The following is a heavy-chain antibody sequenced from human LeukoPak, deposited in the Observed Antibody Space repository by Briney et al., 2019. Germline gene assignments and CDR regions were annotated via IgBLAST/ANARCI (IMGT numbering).Heavy chain of an antibody. CDR3: AKRGYYDSGAVRVPFEY. D-gene: IGHD3-22*01. Sequence: AGSMSRSCAAAAFTSSDFAMGWVRQAQGKGPGWDSAITGGGRKYSEDSVRGRFTISRDSPKNTLNLHMNSLRDEDTAIYYCAKRGYYDSGAVRVPFEYWGQGTLVTVSS. CDR1: AFTSSDFA. J-gene: IGHJ4*02. CDR2: ITGGGRK. V-gene: IGHV3-23*02.